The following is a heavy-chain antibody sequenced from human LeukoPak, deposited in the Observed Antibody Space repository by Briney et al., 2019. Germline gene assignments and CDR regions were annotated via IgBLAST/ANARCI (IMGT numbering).Heavy chain of an antibody. CDR2: ILSHGSYQ. CDR1: GFTFSSSG. Sequence: SGGSLRLSCAASGFTFSSSGMHWVRQAPGKGLEWVAVILSHGSYQYYADSVKGRFTISRDNSKNTLYLQMSSLRVEDTAVYHCATARVDYGMPVWGQGTTVTVSS. D-gene: IGHD3-10*01. CDR3: ATARVDYGMPV. V-gene: IGHV3-30*03. J-gene: IGHJ6*02.